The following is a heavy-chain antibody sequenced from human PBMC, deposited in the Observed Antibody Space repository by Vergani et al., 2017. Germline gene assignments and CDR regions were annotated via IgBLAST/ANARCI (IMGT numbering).Heavy chain of an antibody. CDR2: IYHSGST. CDR1: GGSFSGYY. CDR3: ARGIERRYYASALAFDI. J-gene: IGHJ3*02. Sequence: QVQLQQWGAGLLKPSETLSLTCAVYGGSFSGYYWSWIRQPPGKGLEWIGYIYHSGSTYYNPSLKSRVTISVDRSKNQFSLTLSSVTAADTAVYYCARGIERRYYASALAFDIWGQGTMVTVSS. V-gene: IGHV4-34*01. D-gene: IGHD3-10*01.